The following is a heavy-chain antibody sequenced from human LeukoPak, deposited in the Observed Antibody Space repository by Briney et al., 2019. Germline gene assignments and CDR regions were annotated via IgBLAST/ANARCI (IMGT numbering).Heavy chain of an antibody. Sequence: SVKVSCKASGGTFISYAISWVRQAPGKGVEWMGRIIPIFGTANYAQKFQGRVTITTDESTSTAYMELSSLRSEDTAVYYCASGVTTVTIDAFDIWGQGTMVTVSS. D-gene: IGHD4-17*01. CDR2: IIPIFGTA. V-gene: IGHV1-69*05. CDR1: GGTFISYA. CDR3: ASGVTTVTIDAFDI. J-gene: IGHJ3*02.